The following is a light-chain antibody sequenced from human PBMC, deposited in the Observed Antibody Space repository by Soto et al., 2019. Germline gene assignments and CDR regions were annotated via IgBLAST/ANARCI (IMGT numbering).Light chain of an antibody. J-gene: IGKJ1*01. V-gene: IGKV1-5*01. CDR1: QRISGW. CDR2: DVS. CDR3: QQYGSSLRT. Sequence: EIRVNQSPDTVSAPQRDTVTXTCRASQRISGWLAWHQQKPGKAPKLLIYDVSALKRGVPSRFSGSGSGTDFTLTISSLQPEDFAVYYCQQYGSSLRTFGQGTKLDI.